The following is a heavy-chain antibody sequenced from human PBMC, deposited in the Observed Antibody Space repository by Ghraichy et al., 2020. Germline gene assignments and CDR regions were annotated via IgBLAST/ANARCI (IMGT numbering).Heavy chain of an antibody. CDR3: ARVGWYYYYGMDV. Sequence: SQTLSLTCAVSGGSISSGGYSWSWIRQPPGKGLEWIGYIYHSGSTYYNPSLKSRVTISVDRSKNQFSLKLSSVTAADTAVYYCARVGWYYYYGMDVWGQGTTVTVSS. CDR2: IYHSGST. CDR1: GGSISSGGYS. V-gene: IGHV4-30-2*01. J-gene: IGHJ6*02. D-gene: IGHD6-19*01.